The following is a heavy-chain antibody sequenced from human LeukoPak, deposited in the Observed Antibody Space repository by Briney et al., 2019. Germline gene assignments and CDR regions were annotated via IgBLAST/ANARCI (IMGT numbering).Heavy chain of an antibody. CDR3: ARPLTSFYYMDV. CDR2: INHSGST. J-gene: IGHJ6*03. V-gene: IGHV4-34*01. CDR1: GGSFSGYY. D-gene: IGHD2-21*02. Sequence: PSETLSLTCAVYGGSFSGYYWSWIRQPPGKGLEWIGEINHSGSTNYNPSLKSRVTISVDTSKNQFSLKLSSVTAADTAVYYCARPLTSFYYMDVWGKGTTVTVSS.